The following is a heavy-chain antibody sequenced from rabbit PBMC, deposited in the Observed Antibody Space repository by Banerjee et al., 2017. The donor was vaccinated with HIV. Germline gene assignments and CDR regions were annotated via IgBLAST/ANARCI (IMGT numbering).Heavy chain of an antibody. CDR1: GLDFSSYYY. CDR3: ARDRDWTLHL. J-gene: IGHJ4*01. D-gene: IGHD4-2*01. V-gene: IGHV1S45*01. Sequence: QEQLVEYGGDLVQPEGSLTLTCKASGLDFSSYYYMCWVRQAPGKGLEWIACIHAGDGSTDYASWVNGRFTISKTSSTTVTLQMTSLTAADTATYFCARDRDWTLHLWGPGTLVTVS. CDR2: IHAGDGST.